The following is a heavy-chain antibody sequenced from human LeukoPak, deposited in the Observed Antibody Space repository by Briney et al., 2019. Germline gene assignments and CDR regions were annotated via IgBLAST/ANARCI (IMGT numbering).Heavy chain of an antibody. Sequence: SETLSLTCTVSGYSTSSGYYWGWIRQPPGKGLEWIGSIYHSGSTYYNPSLKSRVTISVDTSKNQFSLKLSSVTAADTAVYYCARVSSIQGDAFDIWGQGTMVTVSS. J-gene: IGHJ3*02. V-gene: IGHV4-38-2*02. D-gene: IGHD6-13*01. CDR3: ARVSSIQGDAFDI. CDR2: IYHSGST. CDR1: GYSTSSGYY.